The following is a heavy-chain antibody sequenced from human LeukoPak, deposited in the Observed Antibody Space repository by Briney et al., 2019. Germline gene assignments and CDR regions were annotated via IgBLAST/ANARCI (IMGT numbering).Heavy chain of an antibody. CDR2: INPSSGGT. D-gene: IGHD1-26*01. CDR3: ARGASSNWFDP. CDR1: GYTFTAYY. J-gene: IGHJ5*02. V-gene: IGHV1-2*02. Sequence: ASVRVSCKASGYTFTAYYMHWVRQAPGQGLEWVGWINPSSGGTNSAQNFQGRVTMTRDTSISTAYMEPSSLRSDDTAVYYCARGASSNWFDPCGQGSLVTVSS.